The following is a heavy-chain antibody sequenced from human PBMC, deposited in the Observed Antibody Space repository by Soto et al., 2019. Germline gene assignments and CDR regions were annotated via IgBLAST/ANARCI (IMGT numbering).Heavy chain of an antibody. D-gene: IGHD6-13*01. V-gene: IGHV4-4*02. J-gene: IGHJ4*02. CDR2: IYHSGST. Sequence: QVQLQESGPGLVKPSGTLSLTCAVSGDSITSDKWWSWIRQPPGKGLQWIGEIYHSGSTKYNPSLKXRXTXATXKSKNQFSLKLSSVTAADTAVYYCARGETQQQRDYWGQGALVTVSS. CDR3: ARGETQQQRDY. CDR1: GDSITSDKW.